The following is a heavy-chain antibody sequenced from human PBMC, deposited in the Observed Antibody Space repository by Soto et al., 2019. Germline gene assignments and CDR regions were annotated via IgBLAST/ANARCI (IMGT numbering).Heavy chain of an antibody. J-gene: IGHJ4*02. CDR3: ASTRMIVAHFDY. D-gene: IGHD3-22*01. Sequence: QVQLQESGPGLVKPSETLSLTCTVSGGSISSYYWSWIRQPPGKGLEWIGYFYYSGSTNYNPSLKSRVTISVDTTKNQCSLKLSSVTAADTAVYYCASTRMIVAHFDYWGQGTLVTVSS. CDR1: GGSISSYY. V-gene: IGHV4-59*08. CDR2: FYYSGST.